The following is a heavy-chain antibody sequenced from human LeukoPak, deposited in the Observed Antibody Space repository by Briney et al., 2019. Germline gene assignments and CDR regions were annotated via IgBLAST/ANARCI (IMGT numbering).Heavy chain of an antibody. D-gene: IGHD3-16*01. CDR2: IYHSGST. Sequence: SETLSLTCTVSGGSISSYYWSWIRQPPRKGLEWIGYIYHSGSTNYNPSLKSRVTISVDTSKNQFSLKLSSVTAADTAVYYCARDWYYDDYYGMDVWGQGTTVTVSS. V-gene: IGHV4-59*01. CDR1: GGSISSYY. J-gene: IGHJ6*02. CDR3: ARDWYYDDYYGMDV.